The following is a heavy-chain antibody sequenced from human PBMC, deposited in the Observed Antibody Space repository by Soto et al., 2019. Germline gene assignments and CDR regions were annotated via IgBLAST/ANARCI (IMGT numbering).Heavy chain of an antibody. D-gene: IGHD3-9*01. V-gene: IGHV3-73*01. Sequence: GGSLRLSCAASGFTFSGSAMHWVRQASGKGLEWVGRIRSKANSYATAYAASVKGRFTISRDDPKNTAYLQMNSLKTEDTAVYYCTRHTLDILTGYLHADYYYMDVWGKGTTVTVSS. J-gene: IGHJ6*03. CDR2: IRSKANSYAT. CDR3: TRHTLDILTGYLHADYYYMDV. CDR1: GFTFSGSA.